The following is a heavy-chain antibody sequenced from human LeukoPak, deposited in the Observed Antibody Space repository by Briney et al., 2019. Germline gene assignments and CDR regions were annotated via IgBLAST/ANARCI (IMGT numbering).Heavy chain of an antibody. CDR3: AGGLAATRGRRGYYFDY. J-gene: IGHJ4*02. D-gene: IGHD3-10*01. CDR2: MNPKSGNT. CDR1: GYTFTNHD. Sequence: GASVKVSCKASGYTFTNHDINWVRQASGQGLEWMGWMNPKSGNTGYLQKFQGRVTMTRDTSMSTAFMELNSLTSEDTAVYYCAGGLAATRGRRGYYFDYWGQGTLVTVSS. V-gene: IGHV1-8*01.